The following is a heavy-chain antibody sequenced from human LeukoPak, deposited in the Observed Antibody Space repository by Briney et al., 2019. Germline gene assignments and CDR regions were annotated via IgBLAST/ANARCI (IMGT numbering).Heavy chain of an antibody. V-gene: IGHV4-38-2*02. CDR1: GYSISSGYY. Sequence: PSETLSLTCTVSGYSISSGYYWGWIRQPPGKGLEWIGSIYHSGNTYYNPFLKSRVTISVDTSKNQFSLKLSSVTAADTAVYYCAKDRVTYYYDSSGYYSPANDAFDIWGQGTMVTVSS. CDR3: AKDRVTYYYDSSGYYSPANDAFDI. D-gene: IGHD3-22*01. CDR2: IYHSGNT. J-gene: IGHJ3*02.